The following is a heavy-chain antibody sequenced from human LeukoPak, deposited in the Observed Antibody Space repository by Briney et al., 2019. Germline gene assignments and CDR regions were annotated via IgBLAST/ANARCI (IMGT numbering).Heavy chain of an antibody. CDR3: ATRALFGRGTTRFDY. D-gene: IGHD4-17*01. CDR2: ISSSSSYI. V-gene: IGHV3-21*01. Sequence: PGGSLRLSCAASGFTFSSYSMNWVRQAPGRGLEWVSSISSSSSYIYYADSVKGRFTISRDNAKNSLYLQMNSLRAEDTAVYYCATRALFGRGTTRFDYWGQGTLVTVSS. J-gene: IGHJ4*02. CDR1: GFTFSSYS.